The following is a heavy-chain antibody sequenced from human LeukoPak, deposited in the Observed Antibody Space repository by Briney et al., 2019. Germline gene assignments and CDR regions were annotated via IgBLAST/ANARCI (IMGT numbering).Heavy chain of an antibody. CDR2: INTDGSST. V-gene: IGHV3-74*01. D-gene: IGHD5-18*01. J-gene: IGHJ4*02. Sequence: GGSLRLSCAASGFTFSSYSMNWVRQAPGKGLVWVSIINTDGSSTRYADSVKGRFTISRDNAENILYLQMNSLSAEDTAVYYCARDTVMAVDYWGQGALVAVSS. CDR1: GFTFSSYS. CDR3: ARDTVMAVDY.